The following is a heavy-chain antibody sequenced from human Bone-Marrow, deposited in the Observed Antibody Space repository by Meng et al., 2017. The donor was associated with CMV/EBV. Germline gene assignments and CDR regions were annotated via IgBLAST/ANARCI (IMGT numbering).Heavy chain of an antibody. Sequence: GESLKISCAASGFTYSGHWMSWVRQAPGKGLEWVAYINQDGSEKYYVDSVKGRFTIFRDNAKNSLYLQMNSLRAEDTAVYYCARSFTMTVLVMGYWGQGTLVTVSS. CDR3: ARSFTMTVLVMGY. D-gene: IGHD3-22*01. J-gene: IGHJ4*02. CDR2: INQDGSEK. V-gene: IGHV3-7*01. CDR1: GFTYSGHW.